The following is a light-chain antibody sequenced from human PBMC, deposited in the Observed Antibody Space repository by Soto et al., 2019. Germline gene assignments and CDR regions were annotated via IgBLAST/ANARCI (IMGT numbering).Light chain of an antibody. CDR1: QSVSSY. CDR2: DAS. CDR3: QQSYSTPPWT. V-gene: IGKV3-11*01. J-gene: IGKJ1*01. Sequence: EIVLRQSPATLSLSPGERATLSCGASQSVSSYLALYQQKPGQAPSLLIYDASNRATGMPARFSGSGSGTDFTLTISSLQPEDFATYYCQQSYSTPPWTFGQGTKVDIK.